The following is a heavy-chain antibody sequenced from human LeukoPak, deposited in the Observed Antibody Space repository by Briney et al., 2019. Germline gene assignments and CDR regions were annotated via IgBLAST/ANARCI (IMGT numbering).Heavy chain of an antibody. CDR2: INPHSGNT. Sequence: ASAKVSCKASGYTFSAYYIHWVRQAPGQGLEWMGWINPHSGNTNYAQKFQGRVTMTRDTSITTAYMELTRLGSDDTALYYCARDFSISWSNWFDPWGQGTLVTVSS. V-gene: IGHV1-2*02. D-gene: IGHD6-13*01. J-gene: IGHJ5*02. CDR3: ARDFSISWSNWFDP. CDR1: GYTFSAYY.